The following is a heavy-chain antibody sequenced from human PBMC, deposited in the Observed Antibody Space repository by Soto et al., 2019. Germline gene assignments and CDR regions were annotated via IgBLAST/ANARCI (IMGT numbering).Heavy chain of an antibody. Sequence: QVQLVQSGVAVKKPGASVTVSCTASGYTFSSYGFSWVRQAPGQGLEWLGWVNAYNGNTNYAQKVQGRVTMTADTSAGTSNMELRNLTSDSPAVYYCASQYCTNSRFYALDYWGQGTLVTVSS. D-gene: IGHD2-8*01. CDR3: ASQYCTNSRFYALDY. CDR2: VNAYNGNT. V-gene: IGHV1-18*01. CDR1: GYTFSSYG. J-gene: IGHJ4*02.